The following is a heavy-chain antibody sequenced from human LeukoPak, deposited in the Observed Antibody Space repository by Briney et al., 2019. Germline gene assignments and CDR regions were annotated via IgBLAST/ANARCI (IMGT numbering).Heavy chain of an antibody. CDR2: FDPEDGET. CDR3: ATRSGTIFGVVIPFDY. J-gene: IGHJ4*02. Sequence: ASVKVSCKVSGYTLTELSMHWVLQAPGKGLEWMGGFDPEDGETIYAQKFQGRVTMTEDTSTDTAYMELSSLRSEDTAVYYCATRSGTIFGVVIPFDYWGQGTLVTVSS. D-gene: IGHD3-3*01. CDR1: GYTLTELS. V-gene: IGHV1-24*01.